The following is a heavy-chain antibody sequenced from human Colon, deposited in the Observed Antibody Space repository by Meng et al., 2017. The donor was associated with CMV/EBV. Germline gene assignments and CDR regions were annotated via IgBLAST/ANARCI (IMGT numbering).Heavy chain of an antibody. D-gene: IGHD1-20*01. J-gene: IGHJ4*02. Sequence: LSCEASGCTFTNYWMHWVRQVPGTGLVWVSYINVDGSDTRYVDAVKGRFTISRDNAKNMVYLQMNSLRAEDTAVYYCVTITGISLSDYWGQGTLVTVSS. V-gene: IGHV3-74*01. CDR1: GCTFTNYW. CDR3: VTITGISLSDY. CDR2: INVDGSDT.